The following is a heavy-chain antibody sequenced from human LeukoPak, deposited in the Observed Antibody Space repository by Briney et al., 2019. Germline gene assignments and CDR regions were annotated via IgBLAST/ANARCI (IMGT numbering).Heavy chain of an antibody. CDR1: GFSFINHW. D-gene: IGHD6-19*01. J-gene: IGHJ4*02. CDR2: IKHDGSEQ. CDR3: ANLYSSGPIDY. V-gene: IGHV3-7*01. Sequence: PGGSLRLSCAASGFSFINHWMSWVRQAPGKGLEWVANIKHDGSEQYYVDSVKGRFTISRDNAKNSLYLQMNSLRAEDTAVYYCANLYSSGPIDYWGQGTLVTVSS.